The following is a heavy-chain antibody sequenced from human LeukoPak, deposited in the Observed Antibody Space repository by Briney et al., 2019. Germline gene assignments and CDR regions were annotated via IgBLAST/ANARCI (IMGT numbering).Heavy chain of an antibody. Sequence: ASVKVSCKASGGTFSSYAISWVRQAPGQGLEWMGGIIPIFGTANYAQKFQGRVTITADESTSTAYMELSSLRSEDTAIYYCATANPTPRGINFDFWGQGALVTVSS. CDR1: GGTFSSYA. CDR3: ATANPTPRGINFDF. D-gene: IGHD3-10*01. J-gene: IGHJ4*02. CDR2: IIPIFGTA. V-gene: IGHV1-69*13.